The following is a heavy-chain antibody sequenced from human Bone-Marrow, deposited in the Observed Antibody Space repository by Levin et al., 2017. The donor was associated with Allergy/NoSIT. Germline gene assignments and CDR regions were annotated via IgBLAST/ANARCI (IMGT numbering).Heavy chain of an antibody. D-gene: IGHD6-13*01. V-gene: IGHV3-21*01. CDR3: ARGGAAGDY. Sequence: GESLKISCAASGFSFSTYSMNWVRQAPGKGLEWLSSISSSGTSIYYADSVKGRFTISRDNAKNSLFLQTNSLRVEDTAVYYCARGGAAGDYWGQGTLVTVSS. J-gene: IGHJ4*02. CDR1: GFSFSTYS. CDR2: ISSSGTSI.